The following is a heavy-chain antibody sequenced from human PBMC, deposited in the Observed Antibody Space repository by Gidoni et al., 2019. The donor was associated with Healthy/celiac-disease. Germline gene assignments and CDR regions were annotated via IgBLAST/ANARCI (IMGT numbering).Heavy chain of an antibody. J-gene: IGHJ5*02. V-gene: IGHV4-4*07. CDR3: ARQAEGYCSGGSCYNWFDP. CDR1: AGSIRSYD. Sequence: QVQLQESGPGLVKPSETLSLTCTVSAGSIRSYDWSWLRQPAGKGLEWIGRIYTSGSTNYNPSLKSRVTTSVDTSKNPFSLKLSSVTAADTAVYYCARQAEGYCSGGSCYNWFDPWGQGTLVTVSS. CDR2: IYTSGST. D-gene: IGHD2-15*01.